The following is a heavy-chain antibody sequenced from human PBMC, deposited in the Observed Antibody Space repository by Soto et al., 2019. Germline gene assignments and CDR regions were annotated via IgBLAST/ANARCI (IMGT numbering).Heavy chain of an antibody. CDR3: ASTEDFFDY. CDR1: CVSLTSGTYY. CDR2: IFYSGST. J-gene: IGHJ4*02. V-gene: IGHV4-31*03. Sequence: TSETLSLTCSGSCVSLTSGTYYWSWIRQHPGKGLEWIGYIFYSGSTDYNPSLKSRVNISVDTSKNQFSLKLSSVTAADTAVYYCASTEDFFDYWGQGTLVTVSS.